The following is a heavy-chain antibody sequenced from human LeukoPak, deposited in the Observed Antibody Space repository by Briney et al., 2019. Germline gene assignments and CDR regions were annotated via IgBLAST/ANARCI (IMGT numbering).Heavy chain of an antibody. CDR2: IYYTGIA. Sequence: PSETLSLTCTVSDGSITRSSYYWGWIRQTPGEGLDWIGSIYYTGIAYYNPSLQGRVTMSVDTSKSQFSLKLNSVTVADTAVYYCARLRVTTGFDYWDQGIPVTVSS. V-gene: IGHV4-39*01. J-gene: IGHJ4*02. D-gene: IGHD2-21*02. CDR3: ARLRVTTGFDY. CDR1: DGSITRSSYY.